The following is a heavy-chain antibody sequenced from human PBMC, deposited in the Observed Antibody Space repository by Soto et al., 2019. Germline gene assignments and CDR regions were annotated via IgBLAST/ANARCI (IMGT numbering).Heavy chain of an antibody. CDR3: ARESSYDFWGGYYIHWFDP. CDR1: GGSISSYY. CDR2: IYTSGST. D-gene: IGHD3-3*01. Sequence: SETLSLTCTVSGGSISSYYWSWIRQPAGKGLEWIGRIYTSGSTNYNPSLKSRVTMSVDTSKNQFSLKLSSVTAADTAVYYCARESSYDFWGGYYIHWFDPWGQGTLVTVSS. V-gene: IGHV4-4*07. J-gene: IGHJ5*02.